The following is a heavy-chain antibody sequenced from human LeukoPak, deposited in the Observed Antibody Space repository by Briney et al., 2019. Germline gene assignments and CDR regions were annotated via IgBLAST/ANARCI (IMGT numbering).Heavy chain of an antibody. J-gene: IGHJ4*02. CDR2: ISSSSSYI. CDR1: GFTFSSYS. D-gene: IGHD5-24*01. V-gene: IGHV3-21*01. Sequence: GGSLRLSCAASGFTFSSYSMNWVRQAPGKGLEWVSSISSSSSYIYYADSVKGRFTISRDNAKNSLYLQMNSLRAEDTAVYYCAPPGVGRDGYNSGWGQGTLVTVSS. CDR3: APPGVGRDGYNSG.